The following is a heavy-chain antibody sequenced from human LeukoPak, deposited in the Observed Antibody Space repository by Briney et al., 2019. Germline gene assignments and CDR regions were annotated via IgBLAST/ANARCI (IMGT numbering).Heavy chain of an antibody. D-gene: IGHD7-27*01. CDR2: IIPIFGTA. CDR1: GGTFGSYA. CDR3: ARGGGTGDQFDFDY. Sequence: VASVTVSCKASGGTFGSYAISWVRRAPGQGLEWMGGIIPIFGTANYAQKFQGRVTITADESTSTAYMELSSLRSEDTAVYYCARGGGTGDQFDFDYWGQGTLVTVSS. V-gene: IGHV1-69*01. J-gene: IGHJ4*02.